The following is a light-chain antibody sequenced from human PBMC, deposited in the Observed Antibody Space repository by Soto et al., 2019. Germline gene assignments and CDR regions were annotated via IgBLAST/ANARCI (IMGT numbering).Light chain of an antibody. CDR3: QQLRSYPST. Sequence: ELVIKQYPATLSVSTGGGATLSCRASQSLSTHLAWYQQKPGQAPRLLIYGASTRATGIPARFSGSGSGTEFTLTISSLQSEDFAAYYCQQLRSYPSTFGGGTKVDIK. V-gene: IGKV3-15*01. CDR1: QSLSTH. J-gene: IGKJ4*01. CDR2: GAS.